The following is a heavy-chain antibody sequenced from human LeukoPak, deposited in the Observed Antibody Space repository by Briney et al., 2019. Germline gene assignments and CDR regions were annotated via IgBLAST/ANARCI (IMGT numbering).Heavy chain of an antibody. V-gene: IGHV1-24*01. D-gene: IGHD3-10*01. CDR3: ATDRSYAD. Sequence: GASVKVSCKVSGYSLTEVSIHWVRQAPGKGPEWMGHFDPGHGERIYAQQFQGRVIMTEDTSSDTAYLDVRSLRYNDTAVYYCATDRSYADWGQGTMVTVSS. CDR2: FDPGHGER. J-gene: IGHJ4*02. CDR1: GYSLTEVS.